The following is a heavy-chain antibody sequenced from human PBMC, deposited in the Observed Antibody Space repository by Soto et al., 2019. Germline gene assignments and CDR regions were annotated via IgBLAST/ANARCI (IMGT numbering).Heavy chain of an antibody. CDR2: IYYSGST. CDR3: AREPRLNYYDSSGYSDHDAFDI. D-gene: IGHD3-22*01. CDR1: GGSISSSSYY. V-gene: IGHV4-39*01. Sequence: SETLSLTCTVSGGSISSSSYYWGWIRQPPGKGLEWIGSIYYSGSTYYNPSLKSRVTISVDTSKNQFSLKLSSVTAADTAVYCCAREPRLNYYDSSGYSDHDAFDIWGQGTMVTVSS. J-gene: IGHJ3*02.